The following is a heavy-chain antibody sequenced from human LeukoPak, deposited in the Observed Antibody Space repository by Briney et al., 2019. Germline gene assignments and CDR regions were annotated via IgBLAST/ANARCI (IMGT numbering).Heavy chain of an antibody. CDR1: GFTFDDYG. CDR2: INWNGGST. CDR3: ARGGGSGYYYDTRPFDY. Sequence: GSLRLSCAASGFTFDDYGMRWVRQAPGKRMELVSGINWNGGSTGYADSVKGRFTISRDNAKNSLYLQMKSLRAEDTALYYCARGGGSGYYYDTRPFDYWGQGTLVTVSS. V-gene: IGHV3-20*04. D-gene: IGHD3-22*01. J-gene: IGHJ4*02.